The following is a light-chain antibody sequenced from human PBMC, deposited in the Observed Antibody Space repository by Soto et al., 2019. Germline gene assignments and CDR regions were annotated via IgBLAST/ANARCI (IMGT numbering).Light chain of an antibody. CDR2: DAS. CDR1: QSVSSSN. CDR3: QQYNNWPLT. J-gene: IGKJ1*01. V-gene: IGKV3-15*01. Sequence: EIVLTQSPGTLSLSPGERATLSCRASQSVSSSNLAWYQQKPGQTPRLLIYDASTRATGIPARFSGSGSGTEFTLTISSLQSEDFAVYYCQQYNNWPLTFGQGTKVDIK.